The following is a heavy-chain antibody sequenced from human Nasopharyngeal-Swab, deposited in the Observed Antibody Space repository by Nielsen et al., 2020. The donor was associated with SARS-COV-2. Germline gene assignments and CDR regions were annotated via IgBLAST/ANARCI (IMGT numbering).Heavy chain of an antibody. V-gene: IGHV3-11*04. CDR3: AGDGRSYYFDP. D-gene: IGHD1-26*01. Sequence: GESLKIPCAASGFTFSDYYINWIRQAPGKGLEWLSFIGSGGEPIHYADSVRGRFTISRDNARNPVYLEINSLTADDTAVYYCAGDGRSYYFDPWGQGTLVTVSS. CDR1: GFTFSDYY. J-gene: IGHJ5*02. CDR2: IGSGGEPI.